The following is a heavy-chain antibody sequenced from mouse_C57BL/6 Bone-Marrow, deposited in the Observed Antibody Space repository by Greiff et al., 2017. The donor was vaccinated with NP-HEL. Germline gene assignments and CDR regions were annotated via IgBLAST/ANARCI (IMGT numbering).Heavy chain of an antibody. D-gene: IGHD1-1*01. CDR1: GYTFTSYW. Sequence: QVQLQQPGAELVRPGTSVKLSCKASGYTFTSYWMHWVKQRPGQGLEWIGVIDPSDSYTNYNQKFKGKATLTVDTSSSTAYMQLSSLTSEDSAVYYCARYYGSSYGYFDVWGTGTTVTVSS. J-gene: IGHJ1*03. CDR3: ARYYGSSYGYFDV. V-gene: IGHV1-59*01. CDR2: IDPSDSYT.